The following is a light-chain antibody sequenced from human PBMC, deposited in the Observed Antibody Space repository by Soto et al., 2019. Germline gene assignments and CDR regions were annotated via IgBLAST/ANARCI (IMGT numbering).Light chain of an antibody. Sequence: QSVLTQPPSVSAAPGQQVTLSCSGAASNLGNNYVSWYQQLPGTAPTLLIYATNNRPSGIPDRSSGAKSGTSGTLGITGLQTGDEAGYYCGAWESSRRGVLVGGGTKLTVL. CDR2: ATN. J-gene: IGLJ2*01. CDR1: ASNLGNNY. V-gene: IGLV1-51*01. CDR3: GAWESSRRGVL.